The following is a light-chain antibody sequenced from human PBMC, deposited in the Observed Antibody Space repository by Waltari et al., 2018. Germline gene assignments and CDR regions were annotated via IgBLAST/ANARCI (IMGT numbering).Light chain of an antibody. V-gene: IGLV2-8*01. CDR1: SSDLGDYDY. CDR3: CSYAGTNNFYV. Sequence: QSALTQPPSASGSPGESVTISCTGPSSDLGDYDYVSWYHQHPRKAPKLMIYEVINRPSGVPDRFSGSKSGNTASLTVSGLQAEDEADYYCCSYAGTNNFYVFGTGTKVTVL. J-gene: IGLJ1*01. CDR2: EVI.